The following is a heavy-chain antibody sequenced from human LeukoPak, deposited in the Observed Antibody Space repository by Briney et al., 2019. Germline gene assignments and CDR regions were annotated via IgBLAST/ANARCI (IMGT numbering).Heavy chain of an antibody. Sequence: SETLSLTCTVDGGSFSGYYWSWIRQPPGKGLEWIGEINHSGSTNYNPSLKSRVTISVDTSKNQFSLKLSSVTAADTAVYYCARFVGTANWFDPWGQGTLVTVSS. J-gene: IGHJ5*02. CDR2: INHSGST. D-gene: IGHD5-18*01. CDR3: ARFVGTANWFDP. V-gene: IGHV4-34*01. CDR1: GGSFSGYY.